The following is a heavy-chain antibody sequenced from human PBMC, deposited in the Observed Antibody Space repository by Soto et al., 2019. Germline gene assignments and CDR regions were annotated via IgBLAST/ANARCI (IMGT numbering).Heavy chain of an antibody. CDR1: GGSLSGYY. CDR2: VKDGGHT. D-gene: IGHD5-12*01. V-gene: IGHV4-34*01. J-gene: IGHJ4*02. CDR3: ARGQEGVVATH. Sequence: QVQLQQWGAGLLKPSETLSLNCAVTGGSLSGYYWSWIRQPPGKGLEWIGEVKDGGHTNYSPSLRSRVTISSDTYNNQFSLKLNAVTAADTGLYYCARGQEGVVATHWDQGSLVTVSS.